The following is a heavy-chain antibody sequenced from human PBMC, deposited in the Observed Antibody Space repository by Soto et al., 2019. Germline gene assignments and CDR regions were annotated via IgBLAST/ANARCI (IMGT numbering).Heavy chain of an antibody. CDR1: GFSFSSCE. CDR2: ISGSGTST. V-gene: IGHV3-48*03. Sequence: DVQLVESGGGLVQPGGSLRLSCAASGFSFSSCEMSWVRQAPGKGLEWVSYISGSGTSTQYSDSVKGRFTISRDNAKNSLHLQMNSQGAEDTAVYYCASKIVTPGYHYYDYWGQGTLVTVSS. J-gene: IGHJ4*02. CDR3: ASKIVTPGYHYYDY. D-gene: IGHD3-9*01.